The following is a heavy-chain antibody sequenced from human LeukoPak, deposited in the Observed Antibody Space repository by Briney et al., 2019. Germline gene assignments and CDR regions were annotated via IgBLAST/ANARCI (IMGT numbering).Heavy chain of an antibody. V-gene: IGHV3-53*05. D-gene: IGHD3-10*01. J-gene: IGHJ2*01. Sequence: GGSLNLSCAASGFTVSSNYMTWFGKAPGKGLEWVSVIYSGGSTYYADSVKGRFTISRDNSKNTLYLQMNSLRAEDTAVYYCARDYNGDYGYFDLWGRGTLVTVSS. CDR1: GFTVSSNY. CDR2: IYSGGST. CDR3: ARDYNGDYGYFDL.